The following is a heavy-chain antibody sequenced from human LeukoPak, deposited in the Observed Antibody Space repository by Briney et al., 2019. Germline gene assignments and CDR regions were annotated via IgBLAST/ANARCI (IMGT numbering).Heavy chain of an antibody. CDR2: INPNSGGT. J-gene: IGHJ4*02. CDR3: ARIMGATDPALIDY. D-gene: IGHD1-26*01. V-gene: IGHV1-2*02. Sequence: ASVKVSCKASGYTFTGYYMRWVRQAPGQGLEWMGWINPNSGGTNYAQKFQGRVTMTRDTSISTAYMELSRLRSDDTAVYYCARIMGATDPALIDYWGQGTLVTVSS. CDR1: GYTFTGYY.